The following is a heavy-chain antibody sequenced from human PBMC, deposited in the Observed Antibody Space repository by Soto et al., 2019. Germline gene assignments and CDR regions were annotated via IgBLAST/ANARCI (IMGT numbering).Heavy chain of an antibody. J-gene: IGHJ4*02. CDR2: IYYSGSA. CDR1: GGPISNYY. V-gene: IGHV4-59*01. CDR3: ARSASPRYCSGGSCYPWDY. Sequence: SETLSLTCTVSGGPISNYYWSWIRQPPGKGLEWIGYIYYSGSANYNPSLKSRVTISVDTSKNQFSLKLSSVTAADTAVYYCARSASPRYCSGGSCYPWDYWGQGTLVTVS. D-gene: IGHD2-15*01.